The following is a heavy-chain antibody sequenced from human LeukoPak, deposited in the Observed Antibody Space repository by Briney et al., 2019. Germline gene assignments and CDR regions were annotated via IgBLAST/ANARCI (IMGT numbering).Heavy chain of an antibody. D-gene: IGHD1-20*01. Sequence: GGSLRLSCAASGFTFSSYAMSWVRQAPGKGLECISGFSGSGGSTYYADSVRGRFTISRDNSKNTLYLQMNSLRAEDAAVYYCARAPDNRNDLYYYYYMDVWGKGTTVTVSS. J-gene: IGHJ6*03. CDR1: GFTFSSYA. CDR2: FSGSGGST. CDR3: ARAPDNRNDLYYYYYMDV. V-gene: IGHV3-23*01.